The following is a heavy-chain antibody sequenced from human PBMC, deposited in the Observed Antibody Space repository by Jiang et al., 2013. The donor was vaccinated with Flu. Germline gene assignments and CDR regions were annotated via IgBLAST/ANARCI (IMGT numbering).Heavy chain of an antibody. V-gene: IGHV1-69*01. Sequence: FGATKYAQKFQGRVTITADDSTSTVYMELSSLRSEDKAVYYCANPRRGGSGSYVPFEYWGQGTLVTVSS. D-gene: IGHD3-10*01. J-gene: IGHJ4*02. CDR3: ANPRRGGSGSYVPFEY. CDR2: FGAT.